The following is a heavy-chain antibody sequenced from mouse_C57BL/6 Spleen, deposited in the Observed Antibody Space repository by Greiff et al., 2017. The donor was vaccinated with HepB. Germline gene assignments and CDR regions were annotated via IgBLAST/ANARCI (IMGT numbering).Heavy chain of an antibody. CDR1: GYTFTSYW. D-gene: IGHD1-1*01. CDR2: IDPSDSET. V-gene: IGHV1-52*01. CDR3: AREYYGSSWFAY. J-gene: IGHJ3*01. Sequence: VQLQQPGAELVRPGSSVKLSCKASGYTFTSYWMHWVKQRPIQGLEWIGNIDPSDSETHYNQKFKDKATLTVDKSSSTAYMQLSSLTSEDSAVYYCAREYYGSSWFAYWGQGTLVTVSA.